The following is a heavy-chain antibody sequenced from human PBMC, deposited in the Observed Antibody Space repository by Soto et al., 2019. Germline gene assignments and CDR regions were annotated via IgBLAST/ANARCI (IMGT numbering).Heavy chain of an antibody. J-gene: IGHJ3*02. Sequence: GGSLRLSCAASGFTFSSYWMSWVRQAPGKGLEWVANIKQDGSEKYYVDSVKGRFTISRDNAKNSLYLQMNSLRAEDTAVYYCARHYSSSWYLGAFGIWGQGTMVTVS. D-gene: IGHD6-13*01. V-gene: IGHV3-7*03. CDR3: ARHYSSSWYLGAFGI. CDR2: IKQDGSEK. CDR1: GFTFSSYW.